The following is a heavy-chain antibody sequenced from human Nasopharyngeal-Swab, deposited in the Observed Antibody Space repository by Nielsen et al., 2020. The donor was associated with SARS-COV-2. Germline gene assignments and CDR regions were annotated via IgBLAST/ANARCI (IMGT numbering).Heavy chain of an antibody. CDR1: GYTFTSYG. J-gene: IGHJ6*02. CDR2: ISAYNGNT. CDR3: ATGTGTTRYYGMDV. D-gene: IGHD1-7*01. V-gene: IGHV1-18*01. Sequence: ASVKVSCKASGYTFTSYGISWVRQAPGQGLEWMGWISAYNGNTNYAQKLQGRVTMTTDTSTSTAYMELRSLRSEDTAVYYCATGTGTTRYYGMDVWGQGTTVTVSS.